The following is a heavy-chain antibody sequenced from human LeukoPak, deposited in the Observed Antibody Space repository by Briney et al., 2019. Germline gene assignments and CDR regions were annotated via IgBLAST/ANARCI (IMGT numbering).Heavy chain of an antibody. Sequence: SETLSLTCTVSGGSISSYYWSWIRQPPGKGLEWIGYIYYSGSTNYNPSLKSRVTISVDTSKNQFSLKLSSVTAADTAVYYCARGIRYYDILTGYPNSEYYFDYWGQGTLVTVSS. CDR2: IYYSGST. J-gene: IGHJ4*02. CDR3: ARGIRYYDILTGYPNSEYYFDY. D-gene: IGHD3-9*01. CDR1: GGSISSYY. V-gene: IGHV4-59*01.